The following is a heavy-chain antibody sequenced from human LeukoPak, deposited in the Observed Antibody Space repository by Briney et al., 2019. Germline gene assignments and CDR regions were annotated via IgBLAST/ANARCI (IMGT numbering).Heavy chain of an antibody. J-gene: IGHJ6*03. V-gene: IGHV1-69*05. CDR3: ARVPAKVVPAATGPSGGKGLYYYYMDV. CDR2: IIPIFGTA. CDR1: GGTFSSYA. Sequence: ASVKVSCKASGGTFSSYAISWVRQAPGQGLEWMGGIIPIFGTANYAQKFQGRVTITTDESTSTAYMELSSLRSEDTAVYYCARVPAKVVPAATGPSGGKGLYYYYMDVWGKGTTVTVSS. D-gene: IGHD2-2*01.